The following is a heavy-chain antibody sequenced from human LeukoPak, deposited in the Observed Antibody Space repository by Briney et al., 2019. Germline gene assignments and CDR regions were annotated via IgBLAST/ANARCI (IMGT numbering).Heavy chain of an antibody. Sequence: GGSLRLSCAASGFNFKNYWMHWVRQAPGKGLEWVSRIINDGSSTTYADSVKGRFTISRDNAKNSLYLQMNSLRAEDTAVYYCARDTPFGDYWGQGTLVTVSS. CDR1: GFNFKNYW. D-gene: IGHD3-16*01. CDR3: ARDTPFGDY. J-gene: IGHJ4*02. V-gene: IGHV3-74*01. CDR2: IINDGSST.